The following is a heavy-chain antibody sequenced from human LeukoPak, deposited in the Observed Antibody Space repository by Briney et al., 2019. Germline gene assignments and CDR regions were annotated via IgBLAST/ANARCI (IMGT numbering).Heavy chain of an antibody. V-gene: IGHV1-2*02. CDR1: GGTFSSYA. J-gene: IGHJ5*02. Sequence: GASVKVSCKASGGTFSSYAISWVRQAPGQGLEWMGWINPNSGGTNYAQKFQGRVTMTRDTSISTAYMELSRLRSDDTAIYYCARDNSVGDNAWWFDPWGQGTLVTVSS. D-gene: IGHD1-26*01. CDR3: ARDNSVGDNAWWFDP. CDR2: INPNSGGT.